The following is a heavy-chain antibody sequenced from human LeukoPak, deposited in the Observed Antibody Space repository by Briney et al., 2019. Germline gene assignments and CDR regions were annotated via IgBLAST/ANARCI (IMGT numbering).Heavy chain of an antibody. CDR3: ARDPTKTSGWKTWFDT. CDR2: IIPILGIA. J-gene: IGHJ5*02. Sequence: ASVKVSCKASGGTFSSYAISWVRQAPGQGLEWMGRIIPILGIANYAQKLQGRVTMTTDTSTTTAYMELRSLRSDDTAFYYCARDPTKTSGWKTWFDTLGQGTLVTVSS. V-gene: IGHV1-69*04. CDR1: GGTFSSYA. D-gene: IGHD6-19*01.